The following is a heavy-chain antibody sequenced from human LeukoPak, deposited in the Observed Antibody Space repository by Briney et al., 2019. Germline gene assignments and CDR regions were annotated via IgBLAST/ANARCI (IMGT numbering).Heavy chain of an antibody. Sequence: VASVKVSCKASGYTFSNYGITWVRLAPGQGLEWMGWISAYNANTNYAQKLQGRVTMTTDTSTSTAYMELRSLRSDDTAVYYCARDHKLLWSYFDYWGQGTLVTVSS. V-gene: IGHV1-18*01. CDR2: ISAYNANT. CDR3: ARDHKLLWSYFDY. D-gene: IGHD2-2*01. J-gene: IGHJ4*02. CDR1: GYTFSNYG.